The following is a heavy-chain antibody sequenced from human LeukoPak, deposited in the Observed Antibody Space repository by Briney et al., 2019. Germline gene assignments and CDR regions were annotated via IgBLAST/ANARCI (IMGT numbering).Heavy chain of an antibody. CDR2: ILCDVSNK. J-gene: IGHJ6*03. V-gene: IGHV3-30*02. CDR3: AKYGVVPAAMRYYYYYMDV. CDR1: GFTFGDYA. Sequence: FTSGASGFTFGDYAMNWFRQAPGKGLEWVAFILCDVSNKYYTDSVKGLFTISRDNSKNTLYLQMNSLRAEDTAVYYCAKYGVVPAAMRYYYYYMDVWGKGTTVTISS. D-gene: IGHD2-2*01.